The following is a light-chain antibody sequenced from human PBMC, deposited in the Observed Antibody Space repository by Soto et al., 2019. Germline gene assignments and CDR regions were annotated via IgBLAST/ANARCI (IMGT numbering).Light chain of an antibody. CDR3: QQYKVYPYT. CDR2: DVS. J-gene: IGKJ2*01. CDR1: QSINGR. V-gene: IGKV1-5*01. Sequence: DIQMTQSPSTLSASIGDRVTITCRASQSINGRLAWYQQKPGRPPNLLIYDVSGLESGAPSRFSGSGSGTDFTLTISSLRPDDFATFYCQQYKVYPYTFGQGSRLDIQ.